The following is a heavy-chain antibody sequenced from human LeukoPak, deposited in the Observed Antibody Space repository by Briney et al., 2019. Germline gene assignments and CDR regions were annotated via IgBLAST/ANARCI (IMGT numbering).Heavy chain of an antibody. CDR1: GFTVSSNY. D-gene: IGHD1-14*01. CDR2: IYSGGST. Sequence: PGGSLRLSCAASGFTVSSNYMSWVRQAPGKGLEWVSVIYSGGSTYYADSVKGRFTISRDNSKNTLYLQMNSLRAEDTAVYYCARDIGPERVDYWGQETLVTVSS. J-gene: IGHJ4*02. CDR3: ARDIGPERVDY. V-gene: IGHV3-53*01.